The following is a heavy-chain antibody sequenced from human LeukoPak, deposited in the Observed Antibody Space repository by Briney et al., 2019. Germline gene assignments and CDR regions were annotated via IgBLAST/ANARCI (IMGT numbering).Heavy chain of an antibody. V-gene: IGHV1-24*01. D-gene: IGHD3-10*01. CDR3: ATVGNYYGSGSYYYWFDP. Sequence: ASVKVSCTVSGYSLTELSIHWVRQAPGKGLEWMGGFDPEDGETIYAQKFQGRVTMTEDTSTDTAYMELSSLRSEDTAVYYCATVGNYYGSGSYYYWFDPWGQGTLATVSS. J-gene: IGHJ5*02. CDR2: FDPEDGET. CDR1: GYSLTELS.